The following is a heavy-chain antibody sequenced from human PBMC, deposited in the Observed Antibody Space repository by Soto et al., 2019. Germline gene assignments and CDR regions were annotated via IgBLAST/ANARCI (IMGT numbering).Heavy chain of an antibody. CDR1: GYTFTRYA. Sequence: QVQLVQSGAEVKKPGASVKVACKASGYTFTRYAIQWVRQAPGQRLEWMGWIKGGNGDTKYSEKFQGRVTITMDTTASTAYMELSSLRSEDTAVYYCARGSSGLLGDYWGQGTLVIVSS. CDR2: IKGGNGDT. CDR3: ARGSSGLLGDY. D-gene: IGHD6-19*01. V-gene: IGHV1-3*01. J-gene: IGHJ4*02.